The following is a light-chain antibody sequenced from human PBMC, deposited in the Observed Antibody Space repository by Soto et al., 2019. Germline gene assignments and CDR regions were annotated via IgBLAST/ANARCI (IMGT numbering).Light chain of an antibody. CDR2: DVS. CDR1: SSDVGGYNY. J-gene: IGLJ2*01. CDR3: CSYAGSYTL. V-gene: IGLV2-11*01. Sequence: QSALTQPRSMSGSPGQSVTISCTGTSSDVGGYNYVSWYQQHPGKAPKLMIYDVSKRPSGVPDRFSGSKSGNTASLTISGLQAEDEADYYCCSYAGSYTLFGGGTKVTVL.